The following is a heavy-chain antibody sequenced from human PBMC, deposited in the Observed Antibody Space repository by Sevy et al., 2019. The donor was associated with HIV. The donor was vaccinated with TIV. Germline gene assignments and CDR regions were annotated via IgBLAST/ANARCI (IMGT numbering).Heavy chain of an antibody. Sequence: SETLSLTCSVSGGSISSYFWTWVRQSPGKGLEWIGNIYFTGNTDYNPSLKSRVTLSLDTSKSRFSLTLKSVTAADTAIYFCARDSTTRPRVLDYWGQRTLVTVSS. CDR3: ARDSTTRPRVLDY. D-gene: IGHD1-1*01. J-gene: IGHJ4*02. CDR2: IYFTGNT. CDR1: GGSISSYF. V-gene: IGHV4-59*01.